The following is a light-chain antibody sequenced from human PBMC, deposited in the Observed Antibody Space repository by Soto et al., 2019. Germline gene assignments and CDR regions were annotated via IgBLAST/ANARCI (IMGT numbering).Light chain of an antibody. CDR3: SSYSGTDYHYV. CDR1: SSDVGGYNY. CDR2: EVS. J-gene: IGLJ1*01. V-gene: IGLV2-8*01. Sequence: VLTQPPSASGSFGQSVTISCTGTSSDVGGYNYVSWYQQHPGKAPKLMIYEVSERPSGVPDRFSGSKSGNTASLTVSGLQAEDEADYYCSSYSGTDYHYVFGTGTKVTVL.